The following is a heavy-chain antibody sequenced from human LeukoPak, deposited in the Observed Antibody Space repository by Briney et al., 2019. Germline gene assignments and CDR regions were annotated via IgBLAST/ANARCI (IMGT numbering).Heavy chain of an antibody. V-gene: IGHV3-7*01. D-gene: IGHD6-13*01. CDR2: IKQDGSEK. CDR3: ARSRIAAAGRWFDP. CDR1: GFTFSSYW. J-gene: IGHJ5*02. Sequence: GGSLRLSCAASGFTFSSYWMSWVRQAPGKGLEWVANIKQDGSEKYYVDSVEGRFTISRDNAKNSLYLQMNSLRAEDTAVYYCARSRIAAAGRWFDPWGQGTLVTVSS.